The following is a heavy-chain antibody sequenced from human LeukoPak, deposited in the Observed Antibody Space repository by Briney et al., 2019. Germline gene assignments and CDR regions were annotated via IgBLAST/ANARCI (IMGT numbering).Heavy chain of an antibody. V-gene: IGHV3-23*01. J-gene: IGHJ4*02. CDR2: ISGSDSST. Sequence: GGSLRLPCAASGFTFSSYWMQWVRQAPGKGLEWVSGISGSDSSTYYADSVKGRFTISRDNSKNTLYLQMNSLRAEDTAVYYCAKGGGWLYYFDYWGQGTLVTVSS. CDR1: GFTFSSYW. D-gene: IGHD4-23*01. CDR3: AKGGGWLYYFDY.